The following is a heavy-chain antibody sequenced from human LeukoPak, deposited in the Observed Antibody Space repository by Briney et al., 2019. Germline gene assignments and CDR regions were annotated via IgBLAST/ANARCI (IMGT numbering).Heavy chain of an antibody. CDR2: IYYSGST. D-gene: IGHD3-10*01. CDR1: GGSVSSGTYY. J-gene: IGHJ3*02. V-gene: IGHV4-61*01. CDR3: ARVEWFGELSPFDI. Sequence: SETLSLTCTVSGGSVSSGTYYWSWIRQPPGEGLEWIGYIYYSGSTNYNPSLKSRVTISVYTSKNQFSLKLSSVTAADTAVYYCARVEWFGELSPFDIWGQGTMVTVSS.